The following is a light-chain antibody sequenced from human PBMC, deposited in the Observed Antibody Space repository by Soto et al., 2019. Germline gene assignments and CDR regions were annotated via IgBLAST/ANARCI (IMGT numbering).Light chain of an antibody. Sequence: DIQMTQSPSTLSASVGDRVTITCRASHSISSWLAWYQQKPGQAPKLLIYKASSLESGVPSRFSGSGAGTEFTLTISSLQPDDFATYYCQQYHGYSTFGQGTKLEIK. J-gene: IGKJ2*01. CDR3: QQYHGYST. V-gene: IGKV1-5*03. CDR1: HSISSW. CDR2: KAS.